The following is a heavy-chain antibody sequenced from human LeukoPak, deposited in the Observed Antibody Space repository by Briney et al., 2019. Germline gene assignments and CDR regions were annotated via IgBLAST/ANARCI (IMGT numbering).Heavy chain of an antibody. Sequence: QSGGSLRLSCAASGFTFSSYAMHWVRQAPGKGLEWVAVISYDGSNKYYADSVKGRFTISRDNSKNTLYLQMNSLRAEDTAVYYCARDRLGGSCVGYYYYYGMDVWGQGTTVTVSS. CDR1: GFTFSSYA. J-gene: IGHJ6*02. V-gene: IGHV3-30-3*01. CDR2: ISYDGSNK. D-gene: IGHD2-15*01. CDR3: ARDRLGGSCVGYYYYYGMDV.